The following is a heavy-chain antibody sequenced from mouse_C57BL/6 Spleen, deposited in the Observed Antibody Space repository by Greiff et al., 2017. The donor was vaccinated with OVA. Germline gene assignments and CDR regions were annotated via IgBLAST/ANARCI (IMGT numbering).Heavy chain of an antibody. V-gene: IGHV3-6*01. CDR2: ISYDGSN. Sequence: EVKLMESGPGLVKPSQSLSLTCSVTGYSITSGYYWNWIRQFPGNKLEWMGYISYDGSNNYNPSLKNRISITRDTSKNQFFLKLNSVTTEDTATYYGARDQNYYGMEYFDVWGTGTTVTVSS. CDR1: GYSITSGYY. CDR3: ARDQNYYGMEYFDV. J-gene: IGHJ1*03. D-gene: IGHD1-2*01.